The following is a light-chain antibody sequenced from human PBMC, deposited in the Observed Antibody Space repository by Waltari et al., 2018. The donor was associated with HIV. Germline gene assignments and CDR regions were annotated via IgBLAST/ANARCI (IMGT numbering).Light chain of an antibody. CDR3: SSYTSFSTVL. V-gene: IGLV2-23*03. CDR2: EGN. CDR1: RSDVGTYSL. J-gene: IGLJ2*01. Sequence: QSALTQPASVSGSPGQSITISCTGSRSDVGTYSLVSWYQHHPGKAPKLMIYEGNKRPSGVSNRSSGSKSGNTASLTISGLQAEDEADYYCSSYTSFSTVLFGGGTKLTVL.